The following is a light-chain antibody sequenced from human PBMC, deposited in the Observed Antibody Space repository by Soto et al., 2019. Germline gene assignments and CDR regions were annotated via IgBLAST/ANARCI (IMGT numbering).Light chain of an antibody. V-gene: IGKV1-9*01. CDR1: QGISSS. CDR2: AAS. J-gene: IGKJ4*01. Sequence: DIQLTQSTSFLSASVGDRVTISCRASQGISSSLAWYQQKPGKAPKLLISAASTLQSGVPSRFSGSESGTEFTLTMSNLQPEDFATYYCQQIKSCPLTFGGRTKVEI. CDR3: QQIKSCPLT.